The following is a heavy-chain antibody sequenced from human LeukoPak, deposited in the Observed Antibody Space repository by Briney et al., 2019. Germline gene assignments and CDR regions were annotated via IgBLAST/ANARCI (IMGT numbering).Heavy chain of an antibody. V-gene: IGHV4-61*02. D-gene: IGHD3-16*01. J-gene: IGHJ4*02. CDR2: IYTSGST. CDR1: GGSISSGSYY. CDR3: ARETAPDRAYNY. Sequence: SETLSLTCTVSGGSISSGSYYWSWLRQPAGKGLEWIGRIYTSGSTNYNPFLKSRVTMSVDTSENQFSLNLNSVTAADTAVYYCARETAPDRAYNYWGQGILVTVSS.